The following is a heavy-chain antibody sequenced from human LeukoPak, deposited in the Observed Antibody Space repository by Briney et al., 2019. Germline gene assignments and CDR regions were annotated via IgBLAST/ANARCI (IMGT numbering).Heavy chain of an antibody. CDR2: ISYDGSNK. D-gene: IGHD2-2*01. V-gene: IGHV3-30*18. Sequence: GGSLRLSCAASGFTFSSYGMHWVRQAPGKGLEWVAVISYDGSNKYYADSVKGRFTIPRDNSKNTLYLQMNSLRAEDTAVYYCAKDFEESIVVVPAAINGFDYWGQGTLVTVSS. CDR3: AKDFEESIVVVPAAINGFDY. J-gene: IGHJ4*02. CDR1: GFTFSSYG.